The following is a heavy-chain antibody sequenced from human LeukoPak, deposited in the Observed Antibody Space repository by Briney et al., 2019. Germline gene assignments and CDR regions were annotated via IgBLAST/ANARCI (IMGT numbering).Heavy chain of an antibody. CDR3: ARDRESESDSEGDY. D-gene: IGHD4-11*01. V-gene: IGHV3-7*01. CDR1: GFTFSRFW. J-gene: IGHJ4*02. Sequence: GGSLRLSCSASGFTFSRFWMSWVRQAPGKGLEYVALIKQGGSEIFHLDSVKGRFTISRDDATNSLYLQMNSLRVEDTALYYCARDRESESDSEGDYWGQGTLVTVSS. CDR2: IKQGGSEI.